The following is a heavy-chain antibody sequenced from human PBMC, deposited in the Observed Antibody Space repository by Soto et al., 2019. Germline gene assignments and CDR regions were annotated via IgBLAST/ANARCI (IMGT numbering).Heavy chain of an antibody. V-gene: IGHV4-34*01. D-gene: IGHD2-15*01. CDR3: ARDPRGFDP. J-gene: IGHJ5*02. CDR2: INHSGST. Sequence: SETLSLTCAVYGGSFSGYYWSWIRQPPGKGLEWIGEINHSGSTNYNPSLKSRVTMSVDTSKNQFSLKLSSVTAADTAVYYCARDPRGFDPWGQGTLVTVSS. CDR1: GGSFSGYY.